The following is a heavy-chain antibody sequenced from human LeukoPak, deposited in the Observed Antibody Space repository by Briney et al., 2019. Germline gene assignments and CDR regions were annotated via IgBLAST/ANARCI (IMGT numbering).Heavy chain of an antibody. CDR3: TRENYVPDS. CDR1: GYTFSPYW. V-gene: IGHV3-7*03. D-gene: IGHD3-10*02. CDR2: ISNGGGAT. J-gene: IGHJ5*02. Sequence: GGSLRLSCVASGYTFSPYWMSWVRQTPGKGLEWVASISNGGGATFYGDSVRGRFTVSRDDAKNSLFLRMNGLRSDDTAVYYCTRENYVPDSWGQGTLVTVSS.